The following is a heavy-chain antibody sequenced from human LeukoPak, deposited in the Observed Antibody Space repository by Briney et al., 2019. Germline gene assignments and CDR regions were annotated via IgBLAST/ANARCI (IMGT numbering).Heavy chain of an antibody. J-gene: IGHJ4*02. Sequence: GGSLRLSCAASGFTVSSNYMSWVRQAPGGGLEWVSVTYSGGSTYYADSVKGRFTISRDNSKNTLYLQMNSLRAEDTAVYYCARQSSSWYYFDYWGQGTLVTVSS. D-gene: IGHD6-13*01. CDR3: ARQSSSWYYFDY. CDR2: TYSGGST. CDR1: GFTVSSNY. V-gene: IGHV3-66*02.